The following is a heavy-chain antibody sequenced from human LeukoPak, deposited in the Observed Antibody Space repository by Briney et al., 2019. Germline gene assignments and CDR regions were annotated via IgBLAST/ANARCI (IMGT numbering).Heavy chain of an antibody. CDR3: AREHDYDDY. Sequence: SETLSLTCTVSGGSISSSSYYWGWIRQPPGKGLEWIGSIYSSGSTYYNPSLKSRVTISVDTSKNQFSLKLSSVTAADTAVYYCAREHDYDDYWGQGTLVTVSS. CDR1: GGSISSSSYY. V-gene: IGHV4-39*02. J-gene: IGHJ4*02. CDR2: IYSSGST.